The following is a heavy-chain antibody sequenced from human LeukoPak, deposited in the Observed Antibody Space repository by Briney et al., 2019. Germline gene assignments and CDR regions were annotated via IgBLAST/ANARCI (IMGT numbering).Heavy chain of an antibody. CDR2: ISYDGSNQ. J-gene: IGHJ4*02. V-gene: IGHV3-30-3*01. CDR3: ASDWGYDY. CDR1: GFTFSAYA. D-gene: IGHD7-27*01. Sequence: GRSLRLSCAASGFTFSAYAMHWVRQAPGKGLEWVAVISYDGSNQYYADSVKGRFTISRDNSKNTLYLQMNSLRPEDTAVYFCASDWGYDYWGQGTLVTVSS.